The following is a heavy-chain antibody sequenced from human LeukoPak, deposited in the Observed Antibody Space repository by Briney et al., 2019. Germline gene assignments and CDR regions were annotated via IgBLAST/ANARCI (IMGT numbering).Heavy chain of an antibody. J-gene: IGHJ4*02. CDR1: GFTFSSYA. D-gene: IGHD4-17*01. CDR2: ISGSGGST. V-gene: IGHV3-23*01. CDR3: AKSKGRTHDYGLDY. Sequence: GGSLRLSCAASGFTFSSYAMSWVRQAPGKGLEWVSAISGSGGSTYYADSVKGRFTISRDNSKNTLYLQMNSLRAEDTAVYYCAKSKGRTHDYGLDYWGQGTLVTVSS.